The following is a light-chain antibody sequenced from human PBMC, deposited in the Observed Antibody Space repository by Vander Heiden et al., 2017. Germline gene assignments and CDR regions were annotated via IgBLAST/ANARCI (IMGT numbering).Light chain of an antibody. J-gene: IGKJ3*01. V-gene: IGKV1-39*01. CDR1: QSISSY. CDR2: AAS. CDR3: QQSDNTPFT. Sequence: DIQMTQSPSSLSASVGDRVTITCRASQSISSYLNWYQQKPGKAPKLLIYAASSLQSGVPSRFSGSGSGTDFTLTISRLQPEEFATYYCQQSDNTPFTFGHGTKVEIK.